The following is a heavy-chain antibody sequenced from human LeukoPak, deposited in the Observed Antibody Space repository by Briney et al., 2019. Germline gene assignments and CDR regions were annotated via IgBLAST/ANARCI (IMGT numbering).Heavy chain of an antibody. CDR1: GYHFTPYW. V-gene: IGHV5-51*01. D-gene: IGHD4-17*01. CDR2: TFAGYSYT. CDR3: ARHFHPAETTGGYFDL. Sequence: GESLKISCQSPGYHFTPYWIVRVRQMPGKGLEWMGITFAGYSYTIYSPSFQGQVTISVDKSISTAYLQWSSLKASDTAMYYCARHFHPAETTGGYFDLWGRGTLVTVSA. J-gene: IGHJ2*01.